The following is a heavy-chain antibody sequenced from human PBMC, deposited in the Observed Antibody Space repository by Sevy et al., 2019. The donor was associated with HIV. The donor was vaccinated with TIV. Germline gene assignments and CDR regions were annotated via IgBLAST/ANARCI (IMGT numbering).Heavy chain of an antibody. Sequence: GGSLRLSCAASGFTFSSYGMLWVRQAPGKGLEWVAVISYDGSNKYYADSVKGRFTISRDNSKNTLYLQMNSLRAEDTAVYYCAKALYYYDSSGYDAFDIWGQWTMVTVSS. V-gene: IGHV3-30*18. J-gene: IGHJ3*02. CDR2: ISYDGSNK. CDR3: AKALYYYDSSGYDAFDI. CDR1: GFTFSSYG. D-gene: IGHD3-22*01.